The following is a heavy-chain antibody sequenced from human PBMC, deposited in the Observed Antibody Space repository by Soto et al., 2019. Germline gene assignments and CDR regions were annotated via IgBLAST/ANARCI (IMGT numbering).Heavy chain of an antibody. CDR3: ARGSDYDILTGYRTTTQPSNWFDP. D-gene: IGHD3-9*01. CDR2: IIPIFGTA. CDR1: GGTFSSYA. V-gene: IGHV1-69*06. J-gene: IGHJ5*02. Sequence: GASVKVSCKASGGTFSSYAISWVRQAPGQGLEWMGGIIPIFGTANYAQKFQGRVTITADKSTSTAYMELSSLRSEDTAVYYCARGSDYDILTGYRTTTQPSNWFDPWGQGTLVTVSS.